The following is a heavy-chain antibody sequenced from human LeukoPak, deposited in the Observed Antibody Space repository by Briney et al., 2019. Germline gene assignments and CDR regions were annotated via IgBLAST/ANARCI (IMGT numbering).Heavy chain of an antibody. J-gene: IGHJ4*02. CDR3: ARDINWGQVDY. CDR1: GFTFSGDW. D-gene: IGHD7-27*01. Sequence: GGSLRLFCAASGFTFSGDWMYWLRQAPGKGLAWVSRINGDGSATNYADSMEGRFTISRDNAKNIVYLQMNSLREDDTAIYYCARDINWGQVDYWGQGTLVTVSS. CDR2: INGDGSAT. V-gene: IGHV3-74*01.